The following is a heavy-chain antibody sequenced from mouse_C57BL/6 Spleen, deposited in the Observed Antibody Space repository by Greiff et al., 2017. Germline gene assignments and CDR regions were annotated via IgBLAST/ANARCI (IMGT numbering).Heavy chain of an antibody. CDR3: ARNYYGSSPNWYFDV. J-gene: IGHJ1*03. Sequence: VQLQESGAELARPGASVKLSCKASGYTFTSYGISWVKQRTGQGLEWIGEIYPRSGNTYYNEKFKGKATLTADKSSSTAYMELRSLTSEDSAVYFCARNYYGSSPNWYFDVWGTGTTVTVSS. V-gene: IGHV1-81*01. CDR1: GYTFTSYG. D-gene: IGHD1-1*01. CDR2: IYPRSGNT.